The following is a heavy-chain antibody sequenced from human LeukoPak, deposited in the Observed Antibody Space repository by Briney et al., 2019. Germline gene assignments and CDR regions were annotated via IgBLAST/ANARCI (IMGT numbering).Heavy chain of an antibody. D-gene: IGHD3-9*01. CDR3: ARAGGYYDILTGYKRGYNWFDP. CDR1: GYTFTSYD. J-gene: IGHJ5*02. V-gene: IGHV1-8*03. CDR2: MNPNSGNT. Sequence: ASVKVSCKASGYTFTSYDINWVRQATGQGLEWMGWMNPNSGNTGYAQKFQGRVTITRNTPISTAYMELSSLRSEDTAVYYCARAGGYYDILTGYKRGYNWFDPWGQGTLVTVSS.